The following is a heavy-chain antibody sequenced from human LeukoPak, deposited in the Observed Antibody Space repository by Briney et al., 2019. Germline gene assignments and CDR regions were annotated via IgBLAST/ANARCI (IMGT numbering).Heavy chain of an antibody. V-gene: IGHV4-59*01. CDR2: IYYSGST. D-gene: IGHD3-16*01. Sequence: SETLSLTCTVSGDSISIYYWSWIRQPPGKGLEWIGYIYYSGSTDYNPSLKSRVTISVDPSKNQFSLKLSSVTAADTAVYYCARDQGGPRDYWGQGTLVTVSS. CDR3: ARDQGGPRDY. CDR1: GDSISIYY. J-gene: IGHJ4*02.